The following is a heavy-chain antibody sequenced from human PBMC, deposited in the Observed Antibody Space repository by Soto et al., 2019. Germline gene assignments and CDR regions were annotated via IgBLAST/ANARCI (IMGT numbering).Heavy chain of an antibody. J-gene: IGHJ3*02. Sequence: GSLRLSCAASGFTFSSYGMHWVRQAPGKGLEWVAVIWYDGSNKYYADSVKGRFTISRDNSKNTLYLQMNRLRAEDTAVYYCARENSRRGKAMVTVAAFHIWGQGTMVTVS. D-gene: IGHD5-18*01. CDR1: GFTFSSYG. V-gene: IGHV3-33*01. CDR3: ARENSRRGKAMVTVAAFHI. CDR2: IWYDGSNK.